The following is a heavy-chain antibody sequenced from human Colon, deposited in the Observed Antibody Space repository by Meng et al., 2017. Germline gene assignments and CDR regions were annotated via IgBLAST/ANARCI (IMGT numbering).Heavy chain of an antibody. Sequence: EVQLVESGGDLVQPGGPLSLSCAASGFTFSSYGMSWVRQAPGKGLEWVSTISNNGGSTYYADSVKGRFTISRDNSKNTLYLQMNSLRAEDTAVYYCANGYSPDYWGQGTLVTVSS. V-gene: IGHV3-23*04. CDR3: ANGYSPDY. J-gene: IGHJ4*02. CDR1: GFTFSSYG. CDR2: ISNNGGST. D-gene: IGHD5-18*01.